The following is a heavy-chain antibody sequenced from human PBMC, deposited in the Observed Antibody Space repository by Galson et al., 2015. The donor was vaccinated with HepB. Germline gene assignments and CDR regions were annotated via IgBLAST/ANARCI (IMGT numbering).Heavy chain of an antibody. CDR3: ARESDSSSSYYRTYYYYYGMDV. D-gene: IGHD6-6*01. Sequence: SLRLSCAASGFTFSDYYMSWIRQAPGKGLEWVSYISSSSSYTNYADSVKGRFTISRDNAKNSLYLQMNSLRAEDTAVYYCARESDSSSSYYRTYYYYYGMDVWGQGTTVTVSS. V-gene: IGHV3-11*06. CDR1: GFTFSDYY. J-gene: IGHJ6*02. CDR2: ISSSSSYT.